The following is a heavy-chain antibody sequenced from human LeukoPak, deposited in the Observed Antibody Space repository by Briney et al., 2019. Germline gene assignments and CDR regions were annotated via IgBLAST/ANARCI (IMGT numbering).Heavy chain of an antibody. CDR1: GGSISSSSYY. J-gene: IGHJ4*02. D-gene: IGHD4-17*01. Sequence: PSETLSLTCTVSGGSISSSSYYWGWIRQPPGKGLEWIGSIYYSGSTYYNPSLKSRVTISVDTSKNQFSLKLSSVTAADTAVYYCALDYGQPITYFDYWGQETLVTVSS. CDR3: ALDYGQPITYFDY. CDR2: IYYSGST. V-gene: IGHV4-39*07.